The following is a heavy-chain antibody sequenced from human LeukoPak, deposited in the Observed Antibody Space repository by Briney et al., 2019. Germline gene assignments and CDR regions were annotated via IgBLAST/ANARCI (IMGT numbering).Heavy chain of an antibody. CDR1: GFTFSSYS. CDR2: ISSSSSYI. Sequence: GGSLRLSCAASGFTFSSYSMNWVRQAPGKGLEWVSSISSSSSYIYYADSVKGRFTISRDNSKNTLYLQMSSLRAEDTAVYYCATKTAFDYWGQGTLVTVSS. D-gene: IGHD5-18*01. CDR3: ATKTAFDY. J-gene: IGHJ4*02. V-gene: IGHV3-21*04.